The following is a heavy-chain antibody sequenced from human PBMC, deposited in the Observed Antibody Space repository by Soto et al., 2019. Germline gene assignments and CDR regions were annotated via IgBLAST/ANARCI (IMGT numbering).Heavy chain of an antibody. CDR1: GFTFGDYA. CDR3: TRDQARKKYYYYYYGMDV. Sequence: SGGSLRLSCTASGFTFGDYAMSWFRQAPGKGLEWVGFIRSKAYGGTTGYAASVKGRFTISRDDSKSIAYLQMNSLKTEDTAVYCCTRDQARKKYYYYYYGMDVWGQGTTVTVSS. CDR2: IRSKAYGGTT. V-gene: IGHV3-49*03. J-gene: IGHJ6*02.